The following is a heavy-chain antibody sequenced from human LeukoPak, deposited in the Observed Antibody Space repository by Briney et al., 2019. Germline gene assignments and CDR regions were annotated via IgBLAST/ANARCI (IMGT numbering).Heavy chain of an antibody. V-gene: IGHV4-4*02. CDR2: IYHSGST. J-gene: IGHJ4*02. Sequence: AGGSLRLSCEASGFTFSNYSMTWVRQPPGKGLEWIGEIYHSGSTNYNPSLKSRVTISVDKSKNQFSLKLSSVTAADTAVYYCAREGPYYDILTGYSEGYYFDYWGQGTLVTVSS. CDR1: GFTFSNYSM. CDR3: AREGPYYDILTGYSEGYYFDY. D-gene: IGHD3-9*01.